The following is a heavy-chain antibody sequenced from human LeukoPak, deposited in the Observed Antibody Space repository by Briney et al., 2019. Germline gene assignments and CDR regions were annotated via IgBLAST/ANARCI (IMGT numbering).Heavy chain of an antibody. Sequence: TSETLSLTCTVSGGSISSYYWSWIRQPPGKGLEWIGYIYYSGSTNYNPSLKSRVTISVDTSKNQFSPKLSSVTAADTAVYYCAREDSGYDAFDIWGQGTMVTVSS. J-gene: IGHJ3*02. D-gene: IGHD5-12*01. CDR2: IYYSGST. CDR1: GGSISSYY. V-gene: IGHV4-59*01. CDR3: AREDSGYDAFDI.